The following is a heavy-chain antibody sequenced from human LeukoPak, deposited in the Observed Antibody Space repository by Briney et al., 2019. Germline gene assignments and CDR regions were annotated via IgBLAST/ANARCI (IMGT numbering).Heavy chain of an antibody. J-gene: IGHJ5*02. V-gene: IGHV3-53*01. CDR3: AREDTMVRGVIIS. CDR2: IYSGGST. CDR1: GFTVSSNY. Sequence: GGSLRLSCATSGFTVSSNYMSWVRQAPGRGLEWVSVIYSGGSTYYADSVKGRFTISRDNSKNTLYLQMNSLRAEDTAVYYCAREDTMVRGVIISWGQGTLVTVSS. D-gene: IGHD3-10*01.